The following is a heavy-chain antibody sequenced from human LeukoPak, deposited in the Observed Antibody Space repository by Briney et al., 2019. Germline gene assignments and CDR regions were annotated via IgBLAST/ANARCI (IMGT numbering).Heavy chain of an antibody. Sequence: PGGSLRLSCAASGFTFSSYAMHWVRQAPGKGLEWVSAISGSGGSTYYADSVKGRFTISRDNSKNTLYLQMNSLRAEDTAMYYCAKDDDWGRYKHWGQGTLVTVSS. D-gene: IGHD3-16*01. CDR2: ISGSGGST. V-gene: IGHV3-23*01. CDR1: GFTFSSYA. CDR3: AKDDDWGRYKH. J-gene: IGHJ1*01.